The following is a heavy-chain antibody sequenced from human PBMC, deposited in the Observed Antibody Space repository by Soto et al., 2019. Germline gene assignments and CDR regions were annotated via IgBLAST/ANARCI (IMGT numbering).Heavy chain of an antibody. Sequence: EVQLVESGGGLVQPGGSLRLSCAASGFTFSSYWMSWVRQAPVKGLEWVGNIKQDGSEKNYVDFMEGRFTISRDNAENSLYLQMNRLRAEDTAVYYWARIASAGRGWDVWGQGTTVVVSS. J-gene: IGHJ6*02. CDR1: GFTFSSYW. CDR3: ARIASAGRGWDV. D-gene: IGHD6-13*01. CDR2: IKQDGSEK. V-gene: IGHV3-7*01.